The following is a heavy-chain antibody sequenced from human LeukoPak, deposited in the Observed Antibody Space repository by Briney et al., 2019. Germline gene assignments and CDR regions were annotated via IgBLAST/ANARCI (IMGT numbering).Heavy chain of an antibody. J-gene: IGHJ4*02. D-gene: IGHD6-13*01. V-gene: IGHV3-23*01. CDR3: AKAGAQSSSWRFDS. CDR1: GITFSSYG. CDR2: LTGGGGST. Sequence: GGSLRLSCVASGITFSSYGMSWVRLAPGKGLQWVSALTGGGGSTYYADSVKGRFTISRDNSKNMVYLQMNSLGAEDTGVYFCAKAGAQSSSWRFDSWGQGTLVTVSS.